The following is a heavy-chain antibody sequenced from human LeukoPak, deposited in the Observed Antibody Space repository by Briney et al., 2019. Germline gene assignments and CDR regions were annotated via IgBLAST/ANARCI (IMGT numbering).Heavy chain of an antibody. J-gene: IGHJ4*02. CDR1: GGSLSGFY. D-gene: IGHD3-3*01. CDR3: ARVPLRFLEPFDY. Sequence: SETLSLTCALYGGSLSGFYWSWIRQPPGKGLEWIGEISHSGKTNYNTSLKSRVTISVDTSKNQFALNLTSVTAADTAVYYCARVPLRFLEPFDYWGQGILVTVSS. V-gene: IGHV4-34*01. CDR2: ISHSGKT.